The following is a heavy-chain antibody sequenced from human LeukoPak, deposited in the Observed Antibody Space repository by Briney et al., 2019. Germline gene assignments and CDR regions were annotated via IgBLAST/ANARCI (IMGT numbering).Heavy chain of an antibody. D-gene: IGHD6-19*01. CDR1: GFTFTKYD. CDR2: IGIYGDT. V-gene: IGHV3-13*01. J-gene: IGHJ4*02. Sequence: PGGSLRLSCAASGFTFTKYDMHWVRQATGGGLEWVSAIGIYGDTYYTGSVKGRFTISSENAKNSLYLQMDSLRAEDTAVYYCTRGGIQVSGIDEIDHWGQGTLVTVSS. CDR3: TRGGIQVSGIDEIDH.